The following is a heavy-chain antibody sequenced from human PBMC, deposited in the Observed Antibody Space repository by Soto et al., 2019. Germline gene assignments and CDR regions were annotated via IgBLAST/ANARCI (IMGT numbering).Heavy chain of an antibody. CDR3: ASGASRWYPYFFDS. J-gene: IGHJ4*02. CDR2: IIPYYNTL. Sequence: QAQVVQSGAEVRKPGSSVKLSCKASEGTFHSYAIAWVRQAPGRGLEWMGGIIPYYNTLNYAQKFQDRVTITADDSTNTVYMELSSLRSDDTAVYFCASGASRWYPYFFDSWGQGTLVTVSS. V-gene: IGHV1-69*01. D-gene: IGHD6-13*01. CDR1: EGTFHSYA.